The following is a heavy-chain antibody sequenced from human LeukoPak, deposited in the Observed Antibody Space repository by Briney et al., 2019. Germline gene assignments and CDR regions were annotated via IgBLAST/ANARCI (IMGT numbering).Heavy chain of an antibody. D-gene: IGHD7-27*01. CDR2: IYSGST. V-gene: IGHV4-59*08. Sequence: SETLSLTCSVSGGSISNNYWSWIRQPPGKGLEWIGNIYSGSTNYNPSLKSRVTISVDTSKNQFSLRLSSVTAADTAMYYCARQQSNWASGPGMDAWGQGTTVTVSS. CDR3: ARQQSNWASGPGMDA. J-gene: IGHJ6*02. CDR1: GGSISNNY.